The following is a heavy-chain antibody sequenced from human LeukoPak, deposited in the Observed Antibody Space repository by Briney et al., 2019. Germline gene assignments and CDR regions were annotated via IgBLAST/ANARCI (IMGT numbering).Heavy chain of an antibody. V-gene: IGHV1-69*13. CDR3: ARDRSAFMDV. Sequence: SVKVSCKASGGTFSSYAISWVRQAPGQGLEWMGGINPIFGTANYAQKFQGRVTITADESTSTAYMELSSLRSEDTAVYYCARDRSAFMDVWGQGTTVTVSS. D-gene: IGHD6-25*01. J-gene: IGHJ6*02. CDR1: GGTFSSYA. CDR2: INPIFGTA.